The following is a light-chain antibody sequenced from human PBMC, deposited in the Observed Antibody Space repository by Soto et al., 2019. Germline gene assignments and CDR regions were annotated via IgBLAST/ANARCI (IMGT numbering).Light chain of an antibody. Sequence: EIVMTHSPATLSVSPGERATLSCRASQSVSSNLAWYQQKPGQAPRLLIYGASTRATGIPARFSGSGSGTQFTLAISSLQSEDFAVYYCQQYNNWPTWTVGQGTKVDIK. CDR2: GAS. V-gene: IGKV3-15*01. CDR3: QQYNNWPTWT. J-gene: IGKJ1*01. CDR1: QSVSSN.